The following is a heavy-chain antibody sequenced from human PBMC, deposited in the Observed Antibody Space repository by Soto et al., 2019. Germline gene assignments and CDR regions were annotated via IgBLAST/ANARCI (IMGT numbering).Heavy chain of an antibody. CDR2: IYYSGYT. V-gene: IGHV4-39*02. J-gene: IGHJ4*02. CDR3: ARDKITGLFDY. D-gene: IGHD2-8*02. Sequence: PSETLSLTCTVSGGSISSSSYYWGWIRQPPGKGLEWIGSIYYSGYTYYNPSLKSRVTISVDTSKNQFSLKLTSVTAADTAVYYCARDKITGLFDYWGQGTQVTVSS. CDR1: GGSISSSSYY.